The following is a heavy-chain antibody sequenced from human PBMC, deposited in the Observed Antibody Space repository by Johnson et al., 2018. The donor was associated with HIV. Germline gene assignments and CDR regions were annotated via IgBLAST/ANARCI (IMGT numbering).Heavy chain of an antibody. CDR2: IKQDGTEK. CDR3: ARERGYSSVLWKLSEDAFDI. D-gene: IGHD6-19*01. J-gene: IGHJ3*02. V-gene: IGHV3-7*01. Sequence: VQLVESGGGLVQPGGSLRLSCVVSGFTFNSYWMSWVRQAPGKGLECVANIKQDGTEKYYVDSMKGRFTISRDNAKNSLYLQINSLRAEDTAVYYCARERGYSSVLWKLSEDAFDIWGQGTMVTVSS. CDR1: GFTFNSYW.